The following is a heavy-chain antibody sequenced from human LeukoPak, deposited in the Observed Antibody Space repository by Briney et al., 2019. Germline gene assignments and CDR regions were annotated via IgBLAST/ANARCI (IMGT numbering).Heavy chain of an antibody. CDR3: ARVGSSGYGAFDI. D-gene: IGHD3-22*01. CDR2: INAGNGNT. Sequence: WASVKVSCKASGYTFTSYDINWVRQSPGQRLEWMGWINAGNGNTKYSQKFQGRVTITRDTSASTAYMELSSLRSEDTAVYYCARVGSSGYGAFDIWGQGTMVTVSS. J-gene: IGHJ3*02. CDR1: GYTFTSYD. V-gene: IGHV1-3*01.